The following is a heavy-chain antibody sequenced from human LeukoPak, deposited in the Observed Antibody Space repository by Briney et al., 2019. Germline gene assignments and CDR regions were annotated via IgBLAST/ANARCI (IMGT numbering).Heavy chain of an antibody. CDR2: IHPYGFT. CDR3: SRGSDESKTGDT. D-gene: IGHD3-9*01. J-gene: IGHJ5*02. CDR1: GRSFSNYY. V-gene: IGHV4-34*01. Sequence: PSETLSLTCALYGRSFSNYYWSWIRQPPGKGLEWIGEIHPYGFTNFNPSLKSRVSISVDTSKNQFSLKLTSVTAADTAVYYCSRGSDESKTGDTWGQGSLVTVSS.